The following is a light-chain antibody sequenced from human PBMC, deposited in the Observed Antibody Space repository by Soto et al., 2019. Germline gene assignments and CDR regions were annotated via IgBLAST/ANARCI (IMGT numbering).Light chain of an antibody. CDR3: QQDLRPPLT. CDR1: QTIAKS. CDR2: GAS. J-gene: IGKJ3*01. Sequence: IQMTQSPSSLSASVGDTISITCRSFQTIAKSLNWYQQRPGKAPKLLIFGASTLQRGVPSRFSASGSGTDFTLTIISLQPEDFATYYCQQDLRPPLTFGPGTKVDI. V-gene: IGKV1-39*01.